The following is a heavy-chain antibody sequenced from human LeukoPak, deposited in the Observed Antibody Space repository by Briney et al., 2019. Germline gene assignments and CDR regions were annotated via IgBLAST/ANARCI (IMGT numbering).Heavy chain of an antibody. CDR3: ARDSQGTMITRVPRAFDI. CDR1: GGTFSSYA. V-gene: IGHV1-69*13. Sequence: SVKVSCKASGGTFSSYAISWVRQAPGQGLEWMGGIIPIFGTANYAQKFQGRVTITADESTSTAYMELSSLGSEDTAVYYCARDSQGTMITRVPRAFDIWGQGTMVTVSS. D-gene: IGHD3-22*01. J-gene: IGHJ3*02. CDR2: IIPIFGTA.